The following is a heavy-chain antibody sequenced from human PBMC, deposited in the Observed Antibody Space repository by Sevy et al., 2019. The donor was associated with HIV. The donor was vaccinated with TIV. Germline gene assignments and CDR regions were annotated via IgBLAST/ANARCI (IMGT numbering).Heavy chain of an antibody. CDR1: GGSISSYY. V-gene: IGHV4-4*07. CDR2: IYTSGST. J-gene: IGHJ6*02. D-gene: IGHD6-19*01. CDR3: ARDVGIAVAGTPAGMDV. Sequence: SETLSLTCTVSGGSISSYYWSWIRQPAGKGLEWIGRIYTSGSTNYNPSLKSRVTRSVDTSKNQFSLKLSSVTAADTAVYYCARDVGIAVAGTPAGMDVWGQGTTVTVSS.